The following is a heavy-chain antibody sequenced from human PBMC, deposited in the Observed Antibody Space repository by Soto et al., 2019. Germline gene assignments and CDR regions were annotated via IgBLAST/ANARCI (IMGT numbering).Heavy chain of an antibody. CDR2: IPWNSGTI. CDR1: GFTFDDCA. V-gene: IGHV3-9*01. D-gene: IGHD6-19*01. CDR3: LKEDITRGGSGGRRYYFDS. J-gene: IGHJ4*01. Sequence: SLRLSGAASGFTFDDCAMHWARQVPGKGLEWVSGIPWNSGTIRYADSVKGPFTISRDNAKNSLYLQMNSLRPEETSLYYCLKEDITRGGSGGRRYYFDSSGQGTLVTVPS.